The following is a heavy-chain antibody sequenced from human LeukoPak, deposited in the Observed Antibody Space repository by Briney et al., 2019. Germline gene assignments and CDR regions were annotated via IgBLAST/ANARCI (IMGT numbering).Heavy chain of an antibody. Sequence: SQTLSLTCTVSGGSISSGSYYWSWIRQPAGKGLEWIGRIYTSGSTNYNPSLKSRVTISVDTSKNQFSLKLSSVTAADTAVYYCAREGGGYCGGDCYSYYFDYWGQGTTVTVSS. J-gene: IGHJ4*03. D-gene: IGHD2-21*02. CDR3: AREGGGYCGGDCYSYYFDY. CDR1: GGSISSGSYY. V-gene: IGHV4-61*02. CDR2: IYTSGST.